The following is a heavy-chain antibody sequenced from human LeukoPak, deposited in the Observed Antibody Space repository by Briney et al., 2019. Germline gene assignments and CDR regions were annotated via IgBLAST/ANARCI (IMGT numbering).Heavy chain of an antibody. V-gene: IGHV3-15*01. Sequence: GGSLRLSCAASGFTFSSYGMHWVRQAPGKGLEWVGRIKSKTDGGTTDYAAPVKGRFTISRDDSKNTLYLQMNSLKTEDTAVYYCTTITEYYYDSSGQLGWFDPWGQGTLVTVSS. CDR3: TTITEYYYDSSGQLGWFDP. D-gene: IGHD3-22*01. CDR2: IKSKTDGGTT. J-gene: IGHJ5*02. CDR1: GFTFSSYG.